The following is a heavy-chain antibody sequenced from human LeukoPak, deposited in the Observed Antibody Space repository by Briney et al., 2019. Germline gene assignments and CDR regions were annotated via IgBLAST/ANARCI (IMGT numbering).Heavy chain of an antibody. J-gene: IGHJ6*03. D-gene: IGHD6-13*01. V-gene: IGHV4-4*02. CDR1: GGSISSSNW. Sequence: KPSGTLSLTCAVSGGSISSSNWWSWVRQPPGKGLEWIGEINHSGSTNYNPSLKSRVTISVDTSKNQFSLKLSSVTAADTAVYYCARVSSEQQRRKGYYYYYMDVWGKGTTVTVSS. CDR3: ARVSSEQQRRKGYYYYYMDV. CDR2: INHSGST.